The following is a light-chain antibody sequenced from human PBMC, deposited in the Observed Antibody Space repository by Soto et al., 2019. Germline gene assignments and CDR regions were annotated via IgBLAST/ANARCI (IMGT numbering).Light chain of an antibody. Sequence: QSVLTQSPSASGTPGQRVTISCSGSSSNIGRNTVNWYQHLPGTAPKLLIYSNSQRPSGVPDRFSGSKSGTSASLAISGLQSEDEADYYCAAWDDTLNGGVFGGGTKLTVL. J-gene: IGLJ3*02. CDR2: SNS. CDR1: SSNIGRNT. CDR3: AAWDDTLNGGV. V-gene: IGLV1-44*01.